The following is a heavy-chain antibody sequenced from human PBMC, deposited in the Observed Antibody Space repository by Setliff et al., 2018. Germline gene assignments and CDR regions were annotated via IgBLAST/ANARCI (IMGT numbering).Heavy chain of an antibody. CDR1: GYTFTNYG. Sequence: ASVKVSCKASGYTFTNYGINWVRQAPGQGLEWMGWMSAYAQKFQGRVTMTTDTPTSTAYMELRSLTSDDTAVYFCTRSRAPRVVLAADFDLWGQGTLVTVSS. CDR3: TRSRAPRVVLAADFDL. CDR2: MSA. V-gene: IGHV1-18*01. J-gene: IGHJ4*02. D-gene: IGHD3-16*01.